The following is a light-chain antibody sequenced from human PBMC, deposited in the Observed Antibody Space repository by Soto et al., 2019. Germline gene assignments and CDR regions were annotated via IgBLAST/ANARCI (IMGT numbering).Light chain of an antibody. V-gene: IGKV1-33*01. CDR2: DAS. J-gene: IGKJ5*01. CDR3: QQFGDLTFI. CDR1: QDINNY. Sequence: DIKMTQSPSSLCACVGDRVTITGQASQDINNYLNWYQQKKGQAPKIXIYDASDLEMGVPSRFSGSGSGTHVNLTLSGLQTADIATYYCQQFGDLTFIFGQGTRLEIK.